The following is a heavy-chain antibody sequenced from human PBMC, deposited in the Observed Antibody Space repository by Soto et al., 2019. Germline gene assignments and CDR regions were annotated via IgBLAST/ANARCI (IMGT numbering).Heavy chain of an antibody. V-gene: IGHV1-69*01. CDR3: ARDGGEGGMDV. J-gene: IGHJ6*02. CDR2: ILPVFRTP. CDR1: GGTFGDYG. Sequence: QMHLVQSGPEVRKPGSSVKVSCKASGGTFGDYGIDWVRQAPGHGLEWMGGILPVFRTPRNAQKFEGRVSLTGDEVTNTAFMELNSPRPEETAKYYWARDGGEGGMDVWGQGTTVIVSS. D-gene: IGHD3-10*01.